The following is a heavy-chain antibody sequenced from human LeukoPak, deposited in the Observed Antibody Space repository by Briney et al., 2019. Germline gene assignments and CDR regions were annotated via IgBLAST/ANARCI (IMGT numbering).Heavy chain of an antibody. D-gene: IGHD3-16*02. CDR1: GYTFTSYA. CDR3: ARDYVWGSCRPLDY. J-gene: IGHJ4*02. V-gene: IGHV7-4-1*02. Sequence: ASVKVSCKASGYTFTSYAMNWVRQAPGQGLEWMGWINTNTGNPTYAQGFTGQFVFSLDTSVSTAYLQISSLKAEDTAVYYCARDYVWGSCRPLDYWGQGTLVTVSS. CDR2: INTNTGNP.